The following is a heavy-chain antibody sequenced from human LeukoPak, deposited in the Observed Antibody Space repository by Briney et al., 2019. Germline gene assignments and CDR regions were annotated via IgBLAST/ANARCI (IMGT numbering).Heavy chain of an antibody. Sequence: PGGSLRLSCAASGFTFSSYSMNWVRQAPGKGLEWVSSISSSSSYIYYADSVKGRFTISRDNAKNSLYLQMNSLRAEDTAVYYCATILAVAGLYDYWGQGTLVTVSS. CDR1: GFTFSSYS. CDR3: ATILAVAGLYDY. CDR2: ISSSSSYI. V-gene: IGHV3-21*01. J-gene: IGHJ4*02. D-gene: IGHD6-19*01.